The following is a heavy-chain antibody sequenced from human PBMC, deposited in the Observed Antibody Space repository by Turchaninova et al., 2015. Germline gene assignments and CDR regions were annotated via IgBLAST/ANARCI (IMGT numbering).Heavy chain of an antibody. V-gene: IGHV1-2*06. CDR2: INPNRGGT. CDR3: ARSDGYGVDV. CDR1: GYTFTGSS. J-gene: IGHJ6*02. D-gene: IGHD5-24*01. Sequence: QVQLVQAGAEGKKPGASVTVPCKASGYTFTGSSIYCLRQAPGQGLEWMGRINPNRGGTNYAQNFQGRVTMTRDTSINTAYMELSGLSSDDTAVYYCARSDGYGVDVWGQGTTVTVSS.